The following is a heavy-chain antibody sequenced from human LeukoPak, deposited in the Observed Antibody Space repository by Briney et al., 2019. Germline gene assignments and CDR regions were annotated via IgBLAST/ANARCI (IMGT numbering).Heavy chain of an antibody. J-gene: IGHJ4*02. CDR1: GFNFGNYA. CDR2: VSDGGGST. CDR3: ATGGYSGLFLFNY. D-gene: IGHD1-26*01. Sequence: GGSLRLSCAAYGFNFGNYAMSWVRQAPGKGLEWVSGVSDGGGSTHYADSVKGRFTISRDTSKNTLYLQMNSLRVEDTAIYFCATGGYSGLFLFNYWGQGTLVTVSS. V-gene: IGHV3-23*01.